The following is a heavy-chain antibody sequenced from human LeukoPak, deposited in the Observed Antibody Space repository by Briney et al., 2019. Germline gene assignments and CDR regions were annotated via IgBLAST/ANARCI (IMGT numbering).Heavy chain of an antibody. CDR2: IYYSGST. CDR1: GGSISSYY. J-gene: IGHJ5*02. CDR3: ARDYYDSSGYYFNWFDP. V-gene: IGHV4-59*01. D-gene: IGHD3-22*01. Sequence: PSETLSLTCTVSGGSISSYYWSWIRQPPGKGLEWIGYIYYSGSTNYHPSLKSRVTISVDTSKNQFSLKLSSVTAADTAVYYCARDYYDSSGYYFNWFDPWGQGTLVTVSS.